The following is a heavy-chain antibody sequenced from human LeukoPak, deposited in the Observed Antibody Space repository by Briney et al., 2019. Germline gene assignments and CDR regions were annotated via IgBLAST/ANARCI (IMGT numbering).Heavy chain of an antibody. CDR3: ARIREDYYDSSGYHWQPDFDY. D-gene: IGHD3-22*01. CDR1: GFSLSNARMG. CDR2: IFSNDEK. V-gene: IGHV2-26*01. J-gene: IGHJ4*02. Sequence: AGPTLVNPTETLTLTCTVSGFSLSNARMGVSWIRQPPGKALEWLAHIFSNDEKSYSTSLKSRLTISKDTSKSQVVLTMTNMDPVDTATYYCARIREDYYDSSGYHWQPDFDYWGQGTLVTVSS.